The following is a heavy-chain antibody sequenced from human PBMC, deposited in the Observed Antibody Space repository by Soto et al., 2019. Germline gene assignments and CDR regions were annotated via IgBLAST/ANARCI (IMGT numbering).Heavy chain of an antibody. CDR3: AKGSYYSGSGGLDAFDI. Sequence: EVQLVESGGGLIQPGGSLRLSCAASGFTVSSNYMSWVRQAPGKGLEWVSVIYSGGSTYYADSVKGRFTISRDNSENTRYLQMNSLRAEDTAVYYCAKGSYYSGSGGLDAFDIWGQGTMVSVSS. CDR2: IYSGGST. J-gene: IGHJ3*02. D-gene: IGHD3-10*01. V-gene: IGHV3-53*01. CDR1: GFTVSSNY.